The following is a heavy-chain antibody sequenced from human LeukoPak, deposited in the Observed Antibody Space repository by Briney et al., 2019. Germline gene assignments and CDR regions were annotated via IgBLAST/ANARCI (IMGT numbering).Heavy chain of an antibody. CDR1: GFTFGSYA. D-gene: IGHD3-10*01. Sequence: GGSLRLSCAASGFTFGSYAMSWVRQAPGKGLEWVSAISGSGGSTYYADSVKGRFTISRDNSKNTLYLQMNSLRAEDTAVYYCAKDHSVFTTMVRGVIIRGDYFDYWGQGTLVTVSS. CDR2: ISGSGGST. J-gene: IGHJ4*02. CDR3: AKDHSVFTTMVRGVIIRGDYFDY. V-gene: IGHV3-23*01.